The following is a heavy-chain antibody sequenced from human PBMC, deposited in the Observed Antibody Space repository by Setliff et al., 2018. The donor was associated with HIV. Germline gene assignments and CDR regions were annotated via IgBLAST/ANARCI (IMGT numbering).Heavy chain of an antibody. CDR2: IGTGGDT. J-gene: IGHJ4*02. CDR1: GFAFSDYD. D-gene: IGHD5-18*01. V-gene: IGHV3-13*01. Sequence: PGGSLRLSCATSGFAFSDYDFHWVRQAAGKGLEWVSAIGTGGDTYYVDSVKGRFTISRENARNSLYLQMNSLRVGDTAVYYCASIELAAMVPVDYWGQGTLVTVSS. CDR3: ASIELAAMVPVDY.